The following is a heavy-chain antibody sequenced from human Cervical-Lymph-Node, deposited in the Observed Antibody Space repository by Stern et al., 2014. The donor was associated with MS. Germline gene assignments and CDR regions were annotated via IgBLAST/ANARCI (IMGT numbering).Heavy chain of an antibody. CDR2: IWYDGSNK. V-gene: IGHV3-33*08. Sequence: VQLEESGGGVVQPGRSLRLSCAASGFIFSNYGMHWVRQAPGKGLEWVAVIWYDGSNKYYADSVKGRFTISRDNSKNTLYVQMNSLRAEDTAVYYCARDSSGDYVDDWGQGTLVTVSS. CDR1: GFIFSNYG. D-gene: IGHD3-22*01. CDR3: ARDSSGDYVDD. J-gene: IGHJ4*02.